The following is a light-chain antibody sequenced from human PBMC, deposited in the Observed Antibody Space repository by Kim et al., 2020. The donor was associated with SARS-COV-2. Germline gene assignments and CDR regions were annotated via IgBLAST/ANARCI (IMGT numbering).Light chain of an antibody. CDR1: SNNVGNEG. V-gene: IGLV10-54*01. CDR3: SAWDTSLGAWV. CDR2: RDD. J-gene: IGLJ3*02. Sequence: QAGLTQPPSVSKGLRQTATLTCTGNSNNVGNEGAAWLQQHQGHPPKRLFHRDDNRPPWISERLSASTSGNTASLTITGLQPGDEAAYYCSAWDTSLGAWVFGGGTKLTV.